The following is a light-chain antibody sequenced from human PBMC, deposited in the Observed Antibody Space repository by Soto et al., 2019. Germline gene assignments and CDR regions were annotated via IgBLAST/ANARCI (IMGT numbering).Light chain of an antibody. V-gene: IGKV1-27*01. CDR3: PKYNSAPLT. CDR1: QGISNY. Sequence: DIQMTQSPSSLYASVGDRVTITCRASQGISNYFAWYQQKPGKVPKLLMYAASTLQSGVPSRFSGSGSGTDFTLTITGLQPEDVAVYYGPKYNSAPLTFCGGTKVEIK. J-gene: IGKJ4*01. CDR2: AAS.